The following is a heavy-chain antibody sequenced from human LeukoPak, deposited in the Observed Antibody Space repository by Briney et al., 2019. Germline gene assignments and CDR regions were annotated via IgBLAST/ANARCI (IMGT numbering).Heavy chain of an antibody. J-gene: IGHJ4*02. V-gene: IGHV4-39*01. CDR2: IYYSGST. Sequence: PSETLSLTCPVSGASISSSSNYWGWLRPPPGKGLEWIGSIYYSGSTYYNPSLKSRVTISVDTSKTQFSLKLSSVTAADTAVYYCAPILTGYYTHFGYWGQGTLVTVSS. CDR3: APILTGYYTHFGY. D-gene: IGHD3-9*01. CDR1: GASISSSSNY.